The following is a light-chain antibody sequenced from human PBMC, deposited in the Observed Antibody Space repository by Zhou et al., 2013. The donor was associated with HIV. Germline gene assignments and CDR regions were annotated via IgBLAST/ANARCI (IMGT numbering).Light chain of an antibody. CDR2: DAS. Sequence: EIVLTQSPATLSLSPGERATLSCRASQSVSSYLAWYQQKPGQAPRLLIYDASNRATGIPARFSGSGSGTDFTLTISNLEPEDFAVYYCQQRSNWPPRFGPGTKVDIK. J-gene: IGKJ3*01. CDR3: QQRSNWPPR. CDR1: QSVSSY. V-gene: IGKV3-11*01.